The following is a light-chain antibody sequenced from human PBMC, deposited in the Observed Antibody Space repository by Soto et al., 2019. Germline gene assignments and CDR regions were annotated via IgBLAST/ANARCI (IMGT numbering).Light chain of an antibody. V-gene: IGKV1-5*01. CDR2: DAS. Sequence: IQMSQSPSSVSPSIRDRVTITCRASRSISDWFAWYQQKPGKAPELLIFDASNLKSGVSSRFSGSGSGTEFTLTISKLQPDDVATYYCLQYSSHSWTFGQGTNVDI. CDR1: RSISDW. J-gene: IGKJ1*01. CDR3: LQYSSHSWT.